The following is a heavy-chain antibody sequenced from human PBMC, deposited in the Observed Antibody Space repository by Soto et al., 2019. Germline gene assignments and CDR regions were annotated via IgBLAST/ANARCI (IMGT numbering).Heavy chain of an antibody. D-gene: IGHD1-7*01. Sequence: ASVKVSCKASGYTFTSYGISWVRQAPGQGLEWMGWISAYNGNTNYAQKLQGRVTMTTDTSTSTAYMELRSLRSDDTAVYYCARGNYPPYSLGYYYYMDVWGKGTTVTVSS. J-gene: IGHJ6*03. CDR1: GYTFTSYG. CDR3: ARGNYPPYSLGYYYYMDV. CDR2: ISAYNGNT. V-gene: IGHV1-18*01.